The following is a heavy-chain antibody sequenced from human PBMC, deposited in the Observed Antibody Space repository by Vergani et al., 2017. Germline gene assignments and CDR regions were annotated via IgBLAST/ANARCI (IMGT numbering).Heavy chain of an antibody. CDR3: ARALYGRRGTYDY. D-gene: IGHD3-16*01. Sequence: QVQLQQWGAGLLEPSETLSLTCAVYGGSFSGYYWSWIRQPPGKGLEWIGEINHSGSTNYNPSLKSRVTISVDTSKNQFSLKLSSVTAADTAVYYCARALYGRRGTYDYWGQGTLVTVSS. CDR1: GGSFSGYY. V-gene: IGHV4-34*01. CDR2: INHSGST. J-gene: IGHJ4*02.